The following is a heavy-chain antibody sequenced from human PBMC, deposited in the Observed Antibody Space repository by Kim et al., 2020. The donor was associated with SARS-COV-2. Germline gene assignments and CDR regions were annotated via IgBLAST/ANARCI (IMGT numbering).Heavy chain of an antibody. Sequence: SETLSLTCAVYGGSFSGYYWSWIRQPPGKGLEWIGEINHSGSTNYNPSLKSRVTISVDTSKNQFSLTLSPVTAADTAVYYCAITQPDGMDVWGQGTTVT. D-gene: IGHD2-15*01. V-gene: IGHV4-34*01. CDR1: GGSFSGYY. CDR2: INHSGST. J-gene: IGHJ6*02. CDR3: AITQPDGMDV.